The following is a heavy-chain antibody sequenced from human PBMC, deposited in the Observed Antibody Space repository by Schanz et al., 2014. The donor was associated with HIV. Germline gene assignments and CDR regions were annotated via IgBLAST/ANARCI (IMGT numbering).Heavy chain of an antibody. CDR1: GFTFGDHP. Sequence: EQLVESGGGVVQPGRSLRLSCTASGFTFGDHPMSWFRQAPGKGLEWVARSRVKSDSYATEYAASVTGRFTISRDDLKNSVYLQMNSLNIEDTAVYYCRGYRFYYGVDFWGQGTTVTVS. CDR3: RGYRFYYGVDF. V-gene: IGHV3-72*01. CDR2: SRVKSDSYAT. J-gene: IGHJ6*02. D-gene: IGHD5-18*01.